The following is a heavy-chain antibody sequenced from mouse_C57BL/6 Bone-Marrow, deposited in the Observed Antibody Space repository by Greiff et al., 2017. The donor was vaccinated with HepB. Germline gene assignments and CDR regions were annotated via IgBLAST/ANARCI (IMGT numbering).Heavy chain of an antibody. D-gene: IGHD2-3*01. J-gene: IGHJ1*03. CDR1: GYTFTSYW. Sequence: QVQLQQPGAELVKPGASVKLSCKASGYTFTSYWMHWVKQRPGQGLEWIGMINPNSGSTNYNEKFKSKATLTVDKSSSTAYMQLSSLTSEDSAVYYCARVGWLLRYFDVWGTGTTVTVSS. CDR2: INPNSGST. CDR3: ARVGWLLRYFDV. V-gene: IGHV1-64*01.